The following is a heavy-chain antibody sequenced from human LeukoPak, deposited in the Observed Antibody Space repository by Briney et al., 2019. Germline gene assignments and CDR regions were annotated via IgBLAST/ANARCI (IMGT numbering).Heavy chain of an antibody. CDR3: ASGPAIAAAGRILFDY. J-gene: IGHJ4*02. Sequence: ASVKVSCKASGYTFTSYGISWVRQAPGQGLEWMGWISAYNGNTNYAQKLQGRVTITRDTSASTAYMELSSLRSEDTAVYYCASGPAIAAAGRILFDYWGQGTLVTVSS. CDR1: GYTFTSYG. V-gene: IGHV1-18*01. CDR2: ISAYNGNT. D-gene: IGHD6-13*01.